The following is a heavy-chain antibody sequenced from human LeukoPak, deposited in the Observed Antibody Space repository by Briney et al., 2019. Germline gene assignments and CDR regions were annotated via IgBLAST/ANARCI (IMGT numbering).Heavy chain of an antibody. D-gene: IGHD1-26*01. V-gene: IGHV3-33*01. J-gene: IGHJ4*02. CDR1: GFTFSSYG. CDR3: ARDLGSGSYSVLDY. Sequence: GGSLRLSCAASGFTFSSYGMHWVRQAPGKGLEWVAVIWYDGSNKYYADSVKGRFTISRDNSKNTLYLQMNSLRAEDTAVYYCARDLGSGSYSVLDYWGQGTLVTVSS. CDR2: IWYDGSNK.